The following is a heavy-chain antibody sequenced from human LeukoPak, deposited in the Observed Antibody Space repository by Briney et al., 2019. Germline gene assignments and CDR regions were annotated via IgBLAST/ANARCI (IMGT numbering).Heavy chain of an antibody. D-gene: IGHD3-10*01. J-gene: IGHJ6*02. V-gene: IGHV4-59*01. CDR1: GGSISSYY. Sequence: PSETLSLTCTVSGGSISSYYWSWIRQPPGKGLEWIGYIYYSGSTNYNPSLKSRVTISVDTSKNQFSLKLSSATAADTAVYYCARDAGHYGSGSYYLNHYYYYGMDVWGQGTTVTVSS. CDR3: ARDAGHYGSGSYYLNHYYYYGMDV. CDR2: IYYSGST.